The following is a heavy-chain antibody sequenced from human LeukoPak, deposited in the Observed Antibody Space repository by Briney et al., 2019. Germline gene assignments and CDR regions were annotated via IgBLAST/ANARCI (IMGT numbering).Heavy chain of an antibody. J-gene: IGHJ3*02. CDR2: IYYSGST. CDR1: GGSISSSSYY. CDR3: ARPYYYDSSGYAFDI. V-gene: IGHV4-39*01. D-gene: IGHD3-22*01. Sequence: SETLSLTCTVSGGSISSSSYYWGWIRQPQGKGLEWIGSIYYSGSTYYNPSLKSRVTIPVDTSKNQFSLKLSSVTAADTAVYYCARPYYYDSSGYAFDIWGQGTMVTVSS.